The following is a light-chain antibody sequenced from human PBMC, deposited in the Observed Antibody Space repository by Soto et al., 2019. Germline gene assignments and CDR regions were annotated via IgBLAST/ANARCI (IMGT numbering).Light chain of an antibody. Sequence: EIVLTQSPGTLSLSPGERATLSCRASQSVSSSYLAWYQQKPGQAPRPLIYGASSSAIGIPDRFSGSGSGTYFTLTISSLEPEDFTVYYCQQYGSSPWTFGQGTKVEIK. CDR2: GAS. CDR1: QSVSSSY. CDR3: QQYGSSPWT. V-gene: IGKV3-20*01. J-gene: IGKJ1*01.